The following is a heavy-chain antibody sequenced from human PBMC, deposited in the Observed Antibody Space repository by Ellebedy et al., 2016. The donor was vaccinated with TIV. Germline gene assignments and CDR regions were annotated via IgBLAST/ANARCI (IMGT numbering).Heavy chain of an antibody. V-gene: IGHV1-2*02. CDR2: INPNSGGT. Sequence: ASVKVSXKASRYTFTGYYMHWVRQAPGQGLEWMGWINPNSGGTNYAQKFQGRVTMTRDTSISTAYMELSRLRSDDTAVYYCARGHCSSTSCYSGYYYYMDVWGKGTTVTVSS. CDR1: RYTFTGYY. J-gene: IGHJ6*03. CDR3: ARGHCSSTSCYSGYYYYMDV. D-gene: IGHD2-2*01.